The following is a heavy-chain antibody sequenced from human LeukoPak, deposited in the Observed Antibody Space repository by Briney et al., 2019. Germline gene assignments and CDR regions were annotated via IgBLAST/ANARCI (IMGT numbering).Heavy chain of an antibody. CDR2: IRYDGSNK. D-gene: IGHD6-19*01. CDR3: AKGLGIAVAGTGFDY. J-gene: IGHJ4*02. Sequence: GGSLRLSCAASGFTFSSYGMHWVRQAPGKGLEWVAFIRYDGSNKYYADSVKGRFTISRDNSKNTLYLQMNSLRAEDTAVYYCAKGLGIAVAGTGFDYWGQGTLVTVSS. V-gene: IGHV3-30*02. CDR1: GFTFSSYG.